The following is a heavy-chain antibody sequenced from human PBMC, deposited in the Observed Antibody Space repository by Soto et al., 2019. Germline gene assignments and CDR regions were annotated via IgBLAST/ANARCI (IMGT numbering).Heavy chain of an antibody. V-gene: IGHV3-23*01. D-gene: IGHD2-2*01. J-gene: IGHJ1*01. CDR1: GFTFSSYA. CDR2: ISGSGGST. CDR3: AKGAYCSSTSCYALHFQH. Sequence: PGGSLRLSCAASGFTFSSYAMSWVRQAPGKGLEWVSAISGSGGSTYYADSVKGRFTISRDNSKNTLYLQMNSLRAEGTAVYYCAKGAYCSSTSCYALHFQHWGQGTLVTVSS.